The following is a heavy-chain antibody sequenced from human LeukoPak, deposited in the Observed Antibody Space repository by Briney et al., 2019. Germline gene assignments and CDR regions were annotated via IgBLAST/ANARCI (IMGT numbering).Heavy chain of an antibody. V-gene: IGHV1-69*13. CDR3: ARDAGARRGRYYFDY. CDR2: IIPIFGTA. CDR1: GGTFSSYA. J-gene: IGHJ4*02. D-gene: IGHD1-26*01. Sequence: GASVKVSCKASGGTFSSYAISWVRQAPGQGLEWMGGIIPIFGTANYAQKFQGRVTITADESTSTAYMELSSLRSEDTAVYYCARDAGARRGRYYFDYWGQGTLVTVSS.